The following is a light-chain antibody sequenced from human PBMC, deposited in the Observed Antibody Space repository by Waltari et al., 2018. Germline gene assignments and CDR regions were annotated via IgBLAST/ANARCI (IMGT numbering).Light chain of an antibody. CDR3: QQYDNLSYT. V-gene: IGKV1-33*01. CDR1: QDISNY. CDR2: DAS. Sequence: DIQMTQSPPSLSVSVGDRVTITCQASQDISNYLNWYQQKPGKAPKLLIYDASNLQTGVPSRFSGIGSGTDFTFTISSLQPEDIATYYCQQYDNLSYTFGQGTKLQIK. J-gene: IGKJ2*01.